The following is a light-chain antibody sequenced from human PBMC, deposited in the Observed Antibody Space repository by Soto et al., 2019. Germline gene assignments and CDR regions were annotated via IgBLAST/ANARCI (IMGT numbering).Light chain of an antibody. CDR1: QSISSW. CDR3: QQYNSYQGT. CDR2: DAS. Sequence: DIQMTQSPSTLSASVGDRVTITCRASQSISSWLAWYQQKPGKAPKLLIYDASSLESGVPSRFSGSGSGTEFTLTISSLQPDDVATYYCQQYNSYQGTFGRGTKVEIK. V-gene: IGKV1-5*01. J-gene: IGKJ1*01.